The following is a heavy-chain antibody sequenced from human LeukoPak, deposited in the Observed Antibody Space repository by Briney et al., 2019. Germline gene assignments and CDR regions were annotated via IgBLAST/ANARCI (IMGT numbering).Heavy chain of an antibody. V-gene: IGHV4-59*01. D-gene: IGHD3-10*01. CDR3: ARRYGSGSSGTFDY. CDR2: IYYSGST. J-gene: IGHJ4*02. Sequence: SETLSLTCAVYGGSFSGYYWSWIRQPPGKGLEWIAYIYYSGSTNYNPSLKSRVTISVDTSKNQFSLKLSSVTAADTAVYYCARRYGSGSSGTFDYWGQGTLVTVSS. CDR1: GGSFSGYY.